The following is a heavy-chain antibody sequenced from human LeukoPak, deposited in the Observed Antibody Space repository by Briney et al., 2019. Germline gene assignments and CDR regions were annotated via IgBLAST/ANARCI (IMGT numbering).Heavy chain of an antibody. V-gene: IGHV3-30*02. CDR3: ARRATRNNAKTTCAFDI. CDR1: GFTFSSYA. CDR2: IRYDGSNK. Sequence: PGGSLRLSCAASGFTFSSYAMHWVRQAPGKGLEWVAFIRYDGSNKYYADSVKGRFTISRDNSKNTLYLQMNSLRAEDTAVYYCARRATRNNAKTTCAFDIWGQGTMVTVSS. J-gene: IGHJ3*02. D-gene: IGHD1/OR15-1a*01.